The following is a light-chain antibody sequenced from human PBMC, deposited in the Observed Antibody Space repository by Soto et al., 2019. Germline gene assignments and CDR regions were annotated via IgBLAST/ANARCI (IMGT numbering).Light chain of an antibody. CDR1: QTMNNY. Sequence: DIQMTQSPSSLSACVGDRVTITCRASQTMNNYLNWYQQKPGKAPKLLIYAASSLQSGVPSRFSGSGFGTDFTLTITSLQPEDFATYYCQQTNSKPWTFGQGTRVEIK. V-gene: IGKV1-39*01. CDR3: QQTNSKPWT. CDR2: AAS. J-gene: IGKJ1*01.